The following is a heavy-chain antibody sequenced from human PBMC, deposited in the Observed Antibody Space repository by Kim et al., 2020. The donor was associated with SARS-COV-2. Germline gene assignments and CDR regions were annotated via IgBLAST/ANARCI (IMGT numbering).Heavy chain of an antibody. V-gene: IGHV7-4-1*02. Sequence: GKPTSAQACTGRFVFSLDTSVSTAYLQINSLKAEDTAVYYCARWPVGGFDSWGQGTLVTVSS. CDR2: GKP. J-gene: IGHJ4*02. CDR3: ARWPVGGFDS. D-gene: IGHD1-26*01.